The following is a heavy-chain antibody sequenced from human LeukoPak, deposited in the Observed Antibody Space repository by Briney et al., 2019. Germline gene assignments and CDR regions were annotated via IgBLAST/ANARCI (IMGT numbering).Heavy chain of an antibody. Sequence: GRSLRLSCAASGFTFSSYAMHWVRQAPGKGLEWVSVIYSGGSTYYADSVKGRFTISRDNSKNTLYLQMNSLRAEDTAVYYCACLTYYYYYGMDVWGQGTTVTVSS. D-gene: IGHD5/OR15-5a*01. J-gene: IGHJ6*02. V-gene: IGHV3-66*01. CDR3: ACLTYYYYYGMDV. CDR2: IYSGGST. CDR1: GFTFSSYA.